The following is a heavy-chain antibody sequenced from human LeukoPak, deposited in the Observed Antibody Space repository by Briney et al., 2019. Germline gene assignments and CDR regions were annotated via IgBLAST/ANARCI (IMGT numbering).Heavy chain of an antibody. CDR2: IYYSGST. CDR3: ARSVVPAATYDY. J-gene: IGHJ4*02. Sequence: SETLSLTCTVSGGSISSSSYYWGWIRQPPGKGLEWIGSIYYSGSTYYNPSLKSRVTISVDTSKNQFSLKPSSVTAADTAVYYCARSVVPAATYDYWGQGTLVTVSS. CDR1: GGSISSSSYY. V-gene: IGHV4-39*01. D-gene: IGHD2-2*01.